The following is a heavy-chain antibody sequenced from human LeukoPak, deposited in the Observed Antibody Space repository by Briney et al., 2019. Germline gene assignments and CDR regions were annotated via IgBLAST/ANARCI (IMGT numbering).Heavy chain of an antibody. V-gene: IGHV3-21*01. Sequence: GGSLRLSCAASGFTFSSYWMNWVRQAPGKGLEWVSSISSSSSYIYYADSVKGRFTISRDNAKNSLYLQMNSLRAEDTAVYYCARDGEESYYDFWSGYYTHFDYWGQGTLVTVSS. CDR1: GFTFSSYW. J-gene: IGHJ4*02. D-gene: IGHD3-3*01. CDR3: ARDGEESYYDFWSGYYTHFDY. CDR2: ISSSSSYI.